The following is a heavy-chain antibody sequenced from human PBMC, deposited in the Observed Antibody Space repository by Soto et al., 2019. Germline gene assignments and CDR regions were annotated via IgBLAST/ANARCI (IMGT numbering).Heavy chain of an antibody. J-gene: IGHJ5*02. CDR3: ARQYCRSTSCYIGWFDP. Sequence: PGESLKISCKGSGYSFTNYWISWVRQMPGKGLEWMGRFDPSDSYTKHSPSFQGHVTISADKSISTAYLQWSSLKASDTAMYYCARQYCRSTSCYIGWFDPWGQGTLVTVSS. V-gene: IGHV5-10-1*01. D-gene: IGHD2-2*02. CDR1: GYSFTNYW. CDR2: FDPSDSYT.